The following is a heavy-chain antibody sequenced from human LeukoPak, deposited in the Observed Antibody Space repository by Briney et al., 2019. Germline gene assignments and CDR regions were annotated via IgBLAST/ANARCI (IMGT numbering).Heavy chain of an antibody. CDR3: ARDSTTSSLADP. Sequence: ASVKVSCKASGYTLTNYYLHWVRQAPGQGLKWMGIIHPSGGSTAYAQKFQGRVTMTRDTSTSTVYMELSSLRSEDTAVYYCARDSTTSSLADPWGQGTLVTVSS. CDR1: GYTLTNYY. V-gene: IGHV1-46*01. CDR2: IHPSGGST. J-gene: IGHJ5*02. D-gene: IGHD2-2*01.